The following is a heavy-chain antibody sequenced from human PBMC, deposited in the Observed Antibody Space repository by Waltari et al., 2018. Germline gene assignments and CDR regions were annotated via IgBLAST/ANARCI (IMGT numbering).Heavy chain of an antibody. Sequence: EVQLVQSGAEVKKPGESLKISCKGSGYSFTSYWIGWVRQMPGKGLEWMGIIYPGDGDTRCRPSFQVQVTTSADKSVSTAYQQWSSLKASDTAMYFCARHRYSCSWHAFDIWGQGTMVTVSS. CDR2: IYPGDGDT. D-gene: IGHD6-13*01. CDR3: ARHRYSCSWHAFDI. CDR1: GYSFTSYW. V-gene: IGHV5-51*01. J-gene: IGHJ3*02.